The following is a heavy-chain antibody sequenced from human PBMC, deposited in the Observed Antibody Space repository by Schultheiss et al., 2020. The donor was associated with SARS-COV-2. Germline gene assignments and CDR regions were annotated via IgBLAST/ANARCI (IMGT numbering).Heavy chain of an antibody. Sequence: SETLSLTCAAYGGSLSAYYCSWIRQSPGTGLEWIGEIYHSGSTNYNPSLKSRVTISVDKSKNQFSLKLSSVTAADTAVYYCARTMVADWGSFDYWGQGTLVTVSS. CDR3: ARTMVADWGSFDY. CDR2: IYHSGST. V-gene: IGHV4-34*01. J-gene: IGHJ4*02. D-gene: IGHD4/OR15-4a*01. CDR1: GGSLSAYY.